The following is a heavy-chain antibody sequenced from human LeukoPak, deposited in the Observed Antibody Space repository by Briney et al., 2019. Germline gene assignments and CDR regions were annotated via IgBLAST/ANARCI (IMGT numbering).Heavy chain of an antibody. CDR3: ASESRGVATLDY. D-gene: IGHD2-15*01. CDR2: IYSGGST. Sequence: GGSLRPSCVASGFTFSNYWMSWVRQAPGKGLEWVSIIYSGGSTYYADSVQGRFTISRDNSKNTLFLQMNSLRAEDTAVYYCASESRGVATLDYWGQGTLVTVSS. V-gene: IGHV3-53*01. CDR1: GFTFSNYW. J-gene: IGHJ4*02.